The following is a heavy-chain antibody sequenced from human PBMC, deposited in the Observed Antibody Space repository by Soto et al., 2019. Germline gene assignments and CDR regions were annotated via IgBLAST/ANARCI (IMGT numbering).Heavy chain of an antibody. CDR3: ARGRYCLTGRCFPNWFDS. CDR2: IYKSATT. D-gene: IGHD7-27*01. J-gene: IGHJ5*01. V-gene: IGHV4-30-4*01. CDR1: GDSISNLDYF. Sequence: QVQLLESGPGLVKPSQTLPLTCSVSGDSISNLDYFWAWIRQPPGQALEYIGYIYKSATTYYNPSFDSRVAISVDTSKSQFSLNVTSVTAADTAVYFCARGRYCLTGRCFPNWFDSWGQGALVTVSS.